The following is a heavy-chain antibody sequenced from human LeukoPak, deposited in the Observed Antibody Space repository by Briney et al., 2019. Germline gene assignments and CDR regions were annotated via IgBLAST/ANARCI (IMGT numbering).Heavy chain of an antibody. D-gene: IGHD3-10*01. J-gene: IGHJ4*02. Sequence: SETLSLTCTVSGGSISSSNWWSWVRQPPGKGLEWIGEIYHSGSTNYNPSLKSRVTISVDKSKNQFSLKLSSVTAADTAVYYCARGKVSRGYYGEKNFDYWGQGTLVTVSS. CDR1: GGSISSSNW. CDR3: ARGKVSRGYYGEKNFDY. CDR2: IYHSGST. V-gene: IGHV4-4*02.